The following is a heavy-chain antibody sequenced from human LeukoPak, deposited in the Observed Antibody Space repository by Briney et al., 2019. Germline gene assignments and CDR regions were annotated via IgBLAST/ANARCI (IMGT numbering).Heavy chain of an antibody. CDR1: GGSISSYY. Sequence: SETLSLTCTVSGGSISSYYWSWIRQPPGKGLKWIGYIYYSGSTNYNPSLKSRVTISVDTSKNQFSLKLSSVTAADTAVYYCARELGYCSGGSCYGWFDPWGQGTLVTVSS. J-gene: IGHJ5*02. D-gene: IGHD2-15*01. CDR3: ARELGYCSGGSCYGWFDP. V-gene: IGHV4-59*01. CDR2: IYYSGST.